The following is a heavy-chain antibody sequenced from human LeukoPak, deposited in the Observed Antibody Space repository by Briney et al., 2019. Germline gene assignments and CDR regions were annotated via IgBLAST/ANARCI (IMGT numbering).Heavy chain of an antibody. CDR3: ARVDLGIAAAGAWYYFDY. V-gene: IGHV4-59*07. Sequence: SDTLSLTCTVSGGSISSYYWSWIRQPPGQGLEWIGYIYYSGSTNYNPSLKIRVTISVDTSKNQFSLKLRSVTAADTAVYYCARVDLGIAAAGAWYYFDYWGQGTLVTVTS. CDR1: GGSISSYY. D-gene: IGHD6-13*01. CDR2: IYYSGST. J-gene: IGHJ4*02.